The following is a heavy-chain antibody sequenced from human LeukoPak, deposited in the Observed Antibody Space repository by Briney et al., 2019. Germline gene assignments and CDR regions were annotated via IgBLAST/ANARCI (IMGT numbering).Heavy chain of an antibody. V-gene: IGHV3-48*02. Sequence: GGSLRLSGAASGFTFSSFWMNWVRQAPGKGLEWVSHITASGTAMFYADSVKGRFTISRDNAKNSLYLQMNSLRDEDTAVYYCASSGIYRFDYWGQGTLVTVSS. CDR3: ASSGIYRFDY. D-gene: IGHD1-26*01. CDR1: GFTFSSFW. CDR2: ITASGTAM. J-gene: IGHJ4*02.